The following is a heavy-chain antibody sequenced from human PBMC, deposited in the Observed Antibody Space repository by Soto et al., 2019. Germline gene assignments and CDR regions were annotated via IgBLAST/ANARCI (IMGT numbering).Heavy chain of an antibody. J-gene: IGHJ4*02. Sequence: QVQLQQWGAGLLKPSETLSLTCAVYGGSFSGYYWSWIRQPPGKGLEWIGEINHSGSTNYNPSLKSRVTISVDTSKNQLSLKLSSVTAADTAVYYCARRRHPLGHGSGSYGYWGQGTLVTVSS. CDR1: GGSFSGYY. V-gene: IGHV4-34*01. CDR3: ARRRHPLGHGSGSYGY. D-gene: IGHD3-10*01. CDR2: INHSGST.